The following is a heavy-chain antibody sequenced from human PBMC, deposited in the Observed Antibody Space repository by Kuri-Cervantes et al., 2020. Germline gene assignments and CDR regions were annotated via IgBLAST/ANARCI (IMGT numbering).Heavy chain of an antibody. CDR2: IIPIFGTA. CDR1: GGTFSSYA. V-gene: IGHV1-69*05. D-gene: IGHD3-22*01. J-gene: IGHJ3*02. CDR3: ARGGFYYDSSGYYHGAFDI. Sequence: SVKVSCKASGGTFSSYAISWVRQAPGQGLEWMGGIIPIFGTANYAQKFQGRVTITTDESTSTAYMELSSLRSEDTAVYYCARGGFYYDSSGYYHGAFDIWGQGTMVTVSS.